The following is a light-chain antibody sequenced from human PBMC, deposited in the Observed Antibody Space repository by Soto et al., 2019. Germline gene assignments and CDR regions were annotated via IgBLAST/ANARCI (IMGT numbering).Light chain of an antibody. CDR2: AAS. Sequence: DIVLTQSPRTLSLSPGERATLSCRASQSVSSNYLAWYQRKPGQAPRLLLYAASSRATGIPDRISGGGSGPVFTLTLRRLEPEDFAVYYCQQYGSSYPWTFGQGTKVDIK. CDR3: QQYGSSYPWT. CDR1: QSVSSNY. J-gene: IGKJ1*01. V-gene: IGKV3-20*01.